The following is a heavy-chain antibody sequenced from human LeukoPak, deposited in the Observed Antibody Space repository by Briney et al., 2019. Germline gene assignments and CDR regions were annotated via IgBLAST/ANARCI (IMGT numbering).Heavy chain of an antibody. J-gene: IGHJ4*02. CDR1: GFTFITYG. Sequence: PGGSLRLSCAASGFTFITYGMHWVRQAPGKGLEWVAFIRYDGSNKYYADSVKGRFTISRDNSKDTLYLQMNSLRTEDTAVYYRAKEGSLGIDYWGQGTLVTVSS. V-gene: IGHV3-30*02. D-gene: IGHD3-3*01. CDR3: AKEGSLGIDY. CDR2: IRYDGSNK.